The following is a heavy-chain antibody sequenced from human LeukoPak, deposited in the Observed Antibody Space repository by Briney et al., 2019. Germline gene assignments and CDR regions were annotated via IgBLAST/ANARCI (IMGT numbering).Heavy chain of an antibody. D-gene: IGHD3-3*01. V-gene: IGHV3-43D*03. CDR2: ISWDGGST. CDR1: GFTFDDYA. J-gene: IGHJ6*03. CDR3: AKGGRFDYYYMDV. Sequence: GGSLRLSCAASGFTFDDYAMHWVRQAPGKGLEWVSLISWDGGSTYYADSVKGRFTISRDNSKNSLYLQMNSLRAEDTALYYCAKGGRFDYYYMDVWGKGTTVTVSS.